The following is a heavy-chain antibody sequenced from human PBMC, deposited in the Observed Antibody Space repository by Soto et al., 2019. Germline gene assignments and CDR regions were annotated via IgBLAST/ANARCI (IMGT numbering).Heavy chain of an antibody. J-gene: IGHJ6*02. CDR3: ARAPPVVVVAALYYGMDV. CDR1: GFTFSSYS. V-gene: IGHV3-21*01. Sequence: GGSLRLSCAASGFTFSSYSMNWVRQAPGKGLEWVSSISSSSYIYYADSVKGRFTISRDNAKNSLYLQMNSLRAEDTAVYYCARAPPVVVVAALYYGMDVWGQGTTVTVSS. D-gene: IGHD2-15*01. CDR2: ISSSSYI.